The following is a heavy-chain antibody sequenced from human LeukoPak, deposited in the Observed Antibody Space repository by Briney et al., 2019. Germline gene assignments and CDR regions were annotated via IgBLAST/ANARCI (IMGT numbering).Heavy chain of an antibody. V-gene: IGHV4-61*02. CDR1: GASISSGLYY. Sequence: SETLSLTCTVSGASISSGLYYWNWIWQSAGKGLEWIGRIQTSPSRSANYNPSLKSRVTISVDTSKNQFSLRLSSVTAADTAVYYCAREDDVSWGMTTTAGYDAFDIWGQGTMVTVSS. D-gene: IGHD5-24*01. J-gene: IGHJ3*02. CDR3: AREDDVSWGMTTTAGYDAFDI. CDR2: IQTSPSRSA.